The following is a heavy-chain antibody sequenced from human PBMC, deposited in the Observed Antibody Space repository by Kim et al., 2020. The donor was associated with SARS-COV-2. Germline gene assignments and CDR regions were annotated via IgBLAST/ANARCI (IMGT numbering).Heavy chain of an antibody. D-gene: IGHD4-17*01. J-gene: IGHJ4*02. CDR3: ARVGDYGDYDFDY. V-gene: IGHV3-21*01. Sequence: YADSVKCRFTISRDNAKNSLYLQMNSLRAEDTAVYYCARVGDYGDYDFDYWGQGTLVTVSS.